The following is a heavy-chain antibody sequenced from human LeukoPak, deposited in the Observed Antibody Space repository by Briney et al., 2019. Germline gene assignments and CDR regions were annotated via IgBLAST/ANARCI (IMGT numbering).Heavy chain of an antibody. J-gene: IGHJ4*02. V-gene: IGHV3-30-3*01. Sequence: TGGSLRLSCAASGFTFSSYAMHWVRQAPGKGLEWVAVISYDGSNKYYADSVKGRFTISRDNSKNTLYLQMNSLRAEDTAVYYCARDPPYDSSGYYSLDCYWGQGTLVTVSS. CDR1: GFTFSSYA. CDR3: ARDPPYDSSGYYSLDCY. D-gene: IGHD3-22*01. CDR2: ISYDGSNK.